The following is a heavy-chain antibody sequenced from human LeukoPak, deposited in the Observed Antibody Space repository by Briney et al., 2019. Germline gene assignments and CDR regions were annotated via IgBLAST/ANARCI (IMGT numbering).Heavy chain of an antibody. V-gene: IGHV1-24*01. CDR1: GYTLTELS. Sequence: ASVKVSCKVSGYTLTELSMHWVRQAPGKGLEGMGGFDPEDGETIYAQKFQGRVTMTEDTSTDTAYMELSSLRSEYTAVYYCATSYYGSGSYPAVDYWGQGTLVTVSS. J-gene: IGHJ4*02. D-gene: IGHD3-10*01. CDR3: ATSYYGSGSYPAVDY. CDR2: FDPEDGET.